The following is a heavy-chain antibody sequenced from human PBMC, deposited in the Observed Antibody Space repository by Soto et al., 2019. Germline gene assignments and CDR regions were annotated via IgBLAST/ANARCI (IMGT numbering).Heavy chain of an antibody. V-gene: IGHV1-18*04. D-gene: IGHD6-19*01. CDR1: GYTFTSYG. J-gene: IGHJ4*02. CDR2: ISAYNGNT. Sequence: ASVKVSCKASGYTFTSYGISWVRQAPGQGLEWMGWISAYNGNTNYAQKLQGRVTMTTDTSTSTAYMELRSLRSDDTAAYYCAREWMNGNSGWFDYWGQGTLVTVSS. CDR3: AREWMNGNSGWFDY.